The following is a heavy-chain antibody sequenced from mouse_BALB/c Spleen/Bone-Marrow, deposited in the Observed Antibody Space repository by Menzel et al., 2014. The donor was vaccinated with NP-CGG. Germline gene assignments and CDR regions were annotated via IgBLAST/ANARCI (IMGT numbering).Heavy chain of an antibody. CDR2: ISLYSGNT. Sequence: QVQLKESGPELVRPRVSVKISCKGSGYTFTDYGMHWVKQSHAKSLEWIGLISLYSGNTNYNQKFKDKATMTVDKSSSTAYMELARLTSEDSAIYYCARGDYRYDETMDYWGQGTPVTVSS. V-gene: IGHV1-67*01. D-gene: IGHD2-14*01. CDR3: ARGDYRYDETMDY. J-gene: IGHJ4*01. CDR1: GYTFTDYG.